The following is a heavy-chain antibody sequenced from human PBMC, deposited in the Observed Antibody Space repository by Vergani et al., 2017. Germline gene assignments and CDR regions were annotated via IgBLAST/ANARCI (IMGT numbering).Heavy chain of an antibody. D-gene: IGHD4-11*01. J-gene: IGHJ6*03. V-gene: IGHV4-34*01. CDR3: ARVNTETNGHLYYYYYMDV. CDR1: GGSFTSYH. Sequence: QVQLQQWGGGLLKPSETLSLTCVVNGGSFTSYHWTWIRQSPGEGLEWVGDIDHTGRPDYNPSLKSRLTMSVDMSRNQFSLTHTSVTATDTAIYFCARVNTETNGHLYYYYYMDVWVQGTAVTVS. CDR2: IDHTGRP.